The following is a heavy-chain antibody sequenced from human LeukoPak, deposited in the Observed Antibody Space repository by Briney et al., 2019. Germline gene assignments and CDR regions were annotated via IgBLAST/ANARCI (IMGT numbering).Heavy chain of an antibody. J-gene: IGHJ4*02. Sequence: GGSLRLSCAASGFTFDDYAMHWVRQAPGKGLEWVSGISWNSGSIGYADSVKGRFTISRDNAKNSLYLQMNSLRAEDTAVYYCARVGIAVAGPDYWGQGTLVTVSS. D-gene: IGHD6-19*01. CDR2: ISWNSGSI. V-gene: IGHV3-9*01. CDR3: ARVGIAVAGPDY. CDR1: GFTFDDYA.